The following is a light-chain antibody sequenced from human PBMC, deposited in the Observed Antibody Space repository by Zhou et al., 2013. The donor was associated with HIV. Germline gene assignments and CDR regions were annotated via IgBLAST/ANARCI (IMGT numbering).Light chain of an antibody. CDR1: QSLLYSNGYNY. CDR3: MAALQAPFT. CDR2: LSS. V-gene: IGKV2-28*01. J-gene: IGKJ3*01. Sequence: VVLTQSPLSLPVTPRESASLSCTSSQSLLYSNGYNYLDWYVQKSGQSPQLVIYLSSYRASGVSDRFSGSGSGTNFTLRISKVEAEDVGIYYCMAALQAPFTFGPGTTVDI.